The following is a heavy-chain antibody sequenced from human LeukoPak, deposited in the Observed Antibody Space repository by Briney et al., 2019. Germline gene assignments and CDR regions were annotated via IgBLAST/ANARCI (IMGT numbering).Heavy chain of an antibody. CDR1: GYTFTGYY. Sequence: ASVKVSCKASGYTFTGYYMHWVRQAPGQGLEWMGWINPNSGGTNYAQKFQGRVTITADESTSTAYMELSSLRSEDTAVYYCARSPRGYSGYDPLTYFDYWGQGTLVTVSS. V-gene: IGHV1-2*02. J-gene: IGHJ4*02. CDR3: ARSPRGYSGYDPLTYFDY. D-gene: IGHD5-12*01. CDR2: INPNSGGT.